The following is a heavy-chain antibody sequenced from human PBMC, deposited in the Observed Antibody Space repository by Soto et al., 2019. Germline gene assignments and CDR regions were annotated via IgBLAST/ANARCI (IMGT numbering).Heavy chain of an antibody. CDR3: AKGSISAPGRLAD. Sequence: EVQLLESGGGLVQPGESLRLSCAASGFAFSNYVMSWVRRATGKGLEWVSGIRGSGDSTYYADSVRGRFTISRDNSRNTLYLQMNSLRAEDTAVYYCAKGSISAPGRLADWGQGTPVSASS. CDR2: IRGSGDST. CDR1: GFAFSNYV. D-gene: IGHD6-13*01. V-gene: IGHV3-23*01. J-gene: IGHJ4*02.